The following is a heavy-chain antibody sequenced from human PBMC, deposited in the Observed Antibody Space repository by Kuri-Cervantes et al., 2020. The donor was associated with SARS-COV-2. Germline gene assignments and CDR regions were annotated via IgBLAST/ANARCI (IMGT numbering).Heavy chain of an antibody. J-gene: IGHJ4*01. Sequence: GESLKISCAASGFTVSSNYMSWVRQAPGKGLEWVSVIYSGGSTYYADSVKGRFTISRDNSKNTLYLQMNSLRAEDTAVYYCARPYCTSSTCYDGTFDSWGHGTLVTVSS. CDR2: IYSGGST. CDR1: GFTVSSNY. D-gene: IGHD2-2*01. CDR3: ARPYCTSSTCYDGTFDS. V-gene: IGHV3-53*01.